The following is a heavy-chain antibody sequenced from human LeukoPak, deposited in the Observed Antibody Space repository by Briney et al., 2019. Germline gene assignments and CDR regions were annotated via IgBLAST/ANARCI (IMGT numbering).Heavy chain of an antibody. CDR1: GFTFSSYS. D-gene: IGHD2-15*01. J-gene: IGHJ6*03. CDR2: ISSTGGIT. Sequence: GGSLRLSCAASGFTFSSYSMNWVRQAPGKGLEWVSSISSTGGITYYADSVKGRFTISRDNSKNTLYLQMNSLRAEDTAIYYCAKNGDRGAYCTGGTCYPYFYYYMDVWGKGTTVTI. V-gene: IGHV3-23*01. CDR3: AKNGDRGAYCTGGTCYPYFYYYMDV.